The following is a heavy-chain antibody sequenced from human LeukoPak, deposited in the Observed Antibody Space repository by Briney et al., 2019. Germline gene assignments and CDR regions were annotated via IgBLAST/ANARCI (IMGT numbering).Heavy chain of an antibody. CDR3: ARGNYRYYYYYMDV. CDR1: GFTFSSYS. V-gene: IGHV3-21*01. Sequence: PGGSLRLSCAASGFTFSSYSMNWVRQAPGKGLEWVSSISSSSSYIYYADSVKGRFTISRDNAKNSLYLQMNSLRAEDTAVYYCARGNYRYYYYYMDVWGKGTTVTVSS. J-gene: IGHJ6*03. CDR2: ISSSSSYI. D-gene: IGHD1-7*01.